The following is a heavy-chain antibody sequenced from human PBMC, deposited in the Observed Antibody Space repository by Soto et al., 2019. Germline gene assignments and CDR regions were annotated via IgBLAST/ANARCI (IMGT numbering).Heavy chain of an antibody. D-gene: IGHD2-15*01. CDR1: GGSISSYY. V-gene: IGHV4-59*12. CDR3: ARGLRGYCSGGSCYGVREYFQH. Sequence: SETLSLTCTVSGGSISSYYWSWIRQPPGKGLEWIGYIYYSGGTNYNPSLKSRVTISVDTSKNQFSLKLSSVTAADTAVYYCARGLRGYCSGGSCYGVREYFQHWGQGTLVTVSS. CDR2: IYYSGGT. J-gene: IGHJ1*01.